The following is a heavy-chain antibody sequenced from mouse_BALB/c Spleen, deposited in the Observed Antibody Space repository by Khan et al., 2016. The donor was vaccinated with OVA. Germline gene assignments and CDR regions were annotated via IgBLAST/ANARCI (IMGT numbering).Heavy chain of an antibody. CDR3: ASSTYRYAFAY. Sequence: EVQLQESGPSLVKPSQTLSLTCSVTGDSITSGYWCWIRKFPGNKLEYMGYILYSGSTYYNPSLKSRISIPLHTSQNQSYLQLNSGTTEESATYFCASSTYRYAFAYWGQGTLVTVSA. CDR1: GDSITSGY. D-gene: IGHD2-14*01. V-gene: IGHV3-8*02. CDR2: ILYSGST. J-gene: IGHJ3*01.